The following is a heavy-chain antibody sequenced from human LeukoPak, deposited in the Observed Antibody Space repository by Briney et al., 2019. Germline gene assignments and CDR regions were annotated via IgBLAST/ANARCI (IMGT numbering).Heavy chain of an antibody. J-gene: IGHJ5*02. D-gene: IGHD3-3*01. V-gene: IGHV1-18*01. CDR2: ISAYNGNT. Sequence: ASVKVSCKASGYTFTSYGISWVRQAPGQGLEWMGWISAYNGNTNYAQKLQGRVTMTTDTSTSTAYMELRSLRSDDTAVYYCARDLNYDFWSGYSAPFTNWFDPWGQGTLVTVSS. CDR1: GYTFTSYG. CDR3: ARDLNYDFWSGYSAPFTNWFDP.